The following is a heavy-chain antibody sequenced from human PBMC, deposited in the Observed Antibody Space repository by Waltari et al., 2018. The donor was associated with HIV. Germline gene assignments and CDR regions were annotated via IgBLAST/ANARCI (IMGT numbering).Heavy chain of an antibody. Sequence: QVQLVQSGAEVKKPWSSVKVPCKSSGGTFSISALSWVRQVSGQGLEWMGGIIPIFGTANYAQKFQGRVTITADESTSTAYMELSSLRSEDTAVYYCARGEPGYCSSTSCYLADYWGQGTLVTVSS. J-gene: IGHJ4*02. CDR2: IIPIFGTA. CDR3: ARGEPGYCSSTSCYLADY. CDR1: GGTFSISA. V-gene: IGHV1-69*12. D-gene: IGHD2-2*01.